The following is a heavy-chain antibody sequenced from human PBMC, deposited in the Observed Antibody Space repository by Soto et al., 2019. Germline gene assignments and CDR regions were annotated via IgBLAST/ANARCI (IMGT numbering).Heavy chain of an antibody. J-gene: IGHJ4*02. Sequence: QVQLVESGGGVVQPGRSLRLSCSASGFTFSIHGMHWVRQAPGKGLARVSLVWYDGSNENYADSVKGRFTISRDNSKNTLYLEMNSLTAEDTAVYYCARGPKRGDVGSHYDYWCPGTLVTVSS. D-gene: IGHD3-10*01. CDR1: GFTFSIHG. V-gene: IGHV3-33*01. CDR3: ARGPKRGDVGSHYDY. CDR2: VWYDGSNE.